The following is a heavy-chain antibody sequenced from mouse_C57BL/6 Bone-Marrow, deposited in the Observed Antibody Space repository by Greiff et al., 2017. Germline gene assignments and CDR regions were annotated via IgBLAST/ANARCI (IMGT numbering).Heavy chain of an antibody. J-gene: IGHJ2*01. D-gene: IGHD1-1*01. CDR1: GYTFTSYG. Sequence: VQVVESGAELARPGASVKLSCKASGYTFTSYGISWVKQRTGQGLEWIGEIYPRSGNTYYNEKFKGKATLTADKSSSTAYMELRSLTSEDSAVYFCARRVLFITPMYWGQGTTLTVSS. CDR2: IYPRSGNT. V-gene: IGHV1-81*01. CDR3: ARRVLFITPMY.